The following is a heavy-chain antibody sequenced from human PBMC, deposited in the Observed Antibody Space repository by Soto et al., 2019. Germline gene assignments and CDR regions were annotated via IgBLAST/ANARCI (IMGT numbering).Heavy chain of an antibody. V-gene: IGHV4-34*09. CDR2: INHSGST. CDR1: GGSFSGYY. CDR3: ARETPKEGYYFDY. J-gene: IGHJ4*02. Sequence: SETLSLTCAVYGGSFSGYYWSWIRQPPGKGLEWIGEINHSGSTNYNPSLKSRVTISVDTSKNQFSLKLSSVTAADTAVYYCARETPKEGYYFDYWGQGTLVTVSS.